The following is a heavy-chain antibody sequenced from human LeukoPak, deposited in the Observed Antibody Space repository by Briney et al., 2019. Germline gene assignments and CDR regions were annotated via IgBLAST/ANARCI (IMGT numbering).Heavy chain of an antibody. CDR3: ARALGDYYDSSVAWFDP. V-gene: IGHV1-2*06. CDR2: INPKSGGT. J-gene: IGHJ5*02. D-gene: IGHD3-22*01. CDR1: GYTFTGYY. Sequence: ASVKVSCKASGYTFTGYYMHWVRQAPGQGLEWMGRINPKSGGTDYAQKFQGRVTMTRDTSISTAYMELSRLRSDDTAVYYCARALGDYYDSSVAWFDPWGQGTLVTVSS.